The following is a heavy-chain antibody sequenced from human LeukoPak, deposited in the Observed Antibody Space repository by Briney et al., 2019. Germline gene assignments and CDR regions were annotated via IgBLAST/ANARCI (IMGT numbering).Heavy chain of an antibody. CDR3: ARGYCSGGSCYSAFYYGMDV. CDR2: IYPGDSDT. CDR1: GYSFTSYW. V-gene: IGHV5-51*01. J-gene: IGHJ6*02. D-gene: IGHD2-15*01. Sequence: GESLKISCKGSGYSFTSYWIGWVRQMPGKGLEWMGIIYPGDSDTRYSPSFQGQVTISADKSISTAYLQWSSLKASDTAMYYCARGYCSGGSCYSAFYYGMDVWGQGITVTVSS.